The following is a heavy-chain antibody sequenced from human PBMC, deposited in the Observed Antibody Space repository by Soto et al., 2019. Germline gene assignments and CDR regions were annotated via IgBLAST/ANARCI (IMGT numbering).Heavy chain of an antibody. D-gene: IGHD3-10*01. V-gene: IGHV3-48*03. CDR2: IRSSGSTI. J-gene: IGHJ4*02. CDR3: ATFPYYYGSGDY. Sequence: PGGSLRLSCAASGFTFSSYEMNWVRQAPGKGLEWVSYIRSSGSTIYYADSVKGRFTISRDNAKNSLYLQMNSLRAEDTAVYYCATFPYYYGSGDYWGQGTLVTVSS. CDR1: GFTFSSYE.